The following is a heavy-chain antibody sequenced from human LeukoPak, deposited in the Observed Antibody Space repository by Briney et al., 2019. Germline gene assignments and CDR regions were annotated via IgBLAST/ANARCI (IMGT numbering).Heavy chain of an antibody. CDR2: ITGAGSI. J-gene: IGHJ4*02. D-gene: IGHD2/OR15-2a*01. V-gene: IGHV3-21*01. Sequence: GGSLILSCAASGFTFRSHSLDWVRPAPGKGLEWVSSITGAGSIQYADSVQGRFTISRDNTQNSIFLQMNSLRAEDTAVYYCVRDVIHSYFDIWGQGILVTVSS. CDR1: GFTFRSHS. CDR3: VRDVIHSYFDI.